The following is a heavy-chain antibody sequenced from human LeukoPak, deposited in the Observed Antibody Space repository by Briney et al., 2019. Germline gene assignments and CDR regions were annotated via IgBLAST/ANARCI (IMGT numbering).Heavy chain of an antibody. D-gene: IGHD3-10*01. V-gene: IGHV1-69*13. Sequence: SVKVSCKASGGTFSSYAISWVRQAPGQGLEWMGGIIPIFGTANYAQKFQGRVTITADESTSTAYMELSSLRSEDTAVYYCARDSGSYYYGSGSYYNDYYGMDVWGQRTTVTVSS. CDR1: GGTFSSYA. CDR2: IIPIFGTA. J-gene: IGHJ6*02. CDR3: ARDSGSYYYGSGSYYNDYYGMDV.